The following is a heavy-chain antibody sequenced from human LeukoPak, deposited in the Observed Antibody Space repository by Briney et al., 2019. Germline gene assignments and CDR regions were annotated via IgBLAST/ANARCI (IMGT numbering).Heavy chain of an antibody. D-gene: IGHD1-7*01. CDR3: ANERIKKLELMI. J-gene: IGHJ4*02. V-gene: IGHV3-7*01. CDR1: GFTFSSYW. Sequence: PGGSLRLSCAASGFTFSSYWMIWVRQAPGKGLEWVANIKQDGSEIYYVDSVEGRFTISRDNAKNSVYLQMESLRAEDTAVYYCANERIKKLELMIWGQGTLVTVSS. CDR2: IKQDGSEI.